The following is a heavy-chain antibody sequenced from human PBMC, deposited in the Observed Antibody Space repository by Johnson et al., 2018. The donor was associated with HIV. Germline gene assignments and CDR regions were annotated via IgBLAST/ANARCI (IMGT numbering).Heavy chain of an antibody. D-gene: IGHD6-13*01. J-gene: IGHJ3*02. CDR2: ISYDGSNK. CDR3: SRDKNNRIAAAALAAFNI. V-gene: IGHV3-30*04. Sequence: QVQLVESGGGVVQPGRSLRLSCAASGFTFSSYAMHWVRQAPGKGLEWVAVISYDGSNKYYADSVKGRFTISRDNSKNTLYLQMNSLRAEDTAVYYCSRDKNNRIAAAALAAFNIWGQETMVTVSS. CDR1: GFTFSSYA.